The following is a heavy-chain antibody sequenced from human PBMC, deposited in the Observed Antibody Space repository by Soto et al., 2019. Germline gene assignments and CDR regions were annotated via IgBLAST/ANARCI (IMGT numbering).Heavy chain of an antibody. V-gene: IGHV3-74*01. CDR1: GFTFSSYW. CDR2: INSDGSST. D-gene: IGHD6-25*01. CDR3: ARQLRGYQAFDI. Sequence: GGSLRLSCAASGFTFSSYWMHWVRQAPGKGLVWVSRINSDGSSTSYADSVKGRFTISRDNAKNRLYLQMNSLRAEDTAVYYCARQLRGYQAFDIWGQGTMVTVSS. J-gene: IGHJ3*02.